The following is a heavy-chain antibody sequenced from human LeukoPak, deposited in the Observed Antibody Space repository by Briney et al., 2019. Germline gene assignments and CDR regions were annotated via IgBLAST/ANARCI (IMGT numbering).Heavy chain of an antibody. J-gene: IGHJ6*03. CDR2: IDTTGDT. Sequence: GGSLRLSCAASRFTFSTYDMHWVRQATGKGLEWVSAIDTTGDTYYPGSVKGRFTISRENAKNSLYLQMNSLRAGDTAVYYCARDRGVGHMDVWGKGTAVTISS. V-gene: IGHV3-13*01. CDR1: RFTFSTYD. D-gene: IGHD3/OR15-3a*01. CDR3: ARDRGVGHMDV.